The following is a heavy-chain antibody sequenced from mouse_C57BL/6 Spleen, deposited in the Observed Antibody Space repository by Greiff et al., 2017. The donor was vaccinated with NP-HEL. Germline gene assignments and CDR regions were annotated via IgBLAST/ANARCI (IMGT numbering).Heavy chain of an antibody. D-gene: IGHD2-2*01. CDR3: ARGPEEVTKYYFDY. Sequence: EVNVVESGGGLVKPGGSLKLSCAASGFTFSDYGMHWVRQAPEKGLEWVAYISSGSSTIYYADTVKGRFTISRDNAKNTLFLQMTSLRSEDTAMYYCARGPEEVTKYYFDYWGQGTTLTVSS. CDR2: ISSGSSTI. CDR1: GFTFSDYG. V-gene: IGHV5-17*01. J-gene: IGHJ2*01.